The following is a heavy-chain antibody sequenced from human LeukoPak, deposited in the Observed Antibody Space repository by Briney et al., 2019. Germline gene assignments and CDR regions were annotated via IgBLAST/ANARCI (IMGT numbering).Heavy chain of an antibody. CDR2: INHSGST. CDR1: GGSFSGYY. Sequence: PSETLSLTCAVYGGSFSGYYWSWIRQPPGKGLEWIEEINHSGSTNYNPSLKSRVTISVDTSKNQFSLKLSSVTAADTAVYYCATGAATWEYYFDYWGQGTLVTVSS. CDR3: ATGAATWEYYFDY. J-gene: IGHJ4*02. V-gene: IGHV4-34*01. D-gene: IGHD2-15*01.